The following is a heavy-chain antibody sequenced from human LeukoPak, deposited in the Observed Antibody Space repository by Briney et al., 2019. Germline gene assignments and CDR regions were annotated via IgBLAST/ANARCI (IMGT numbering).Heavy chain of an antibody. CDR1: GFTFGDYA. D-gene: IGHD3-3*01. J-gene: IGHJ3*02. Sequence: GGSLRLSCTASGFTFGDYAMSWVRQAPGKGLEWVGFIRSKAYGGTTEYAASVKGRFTISRDDSKSIAYLQMNSLKTEDTAVYYCTRAGLLRFLEWLSSDAFDIWGQGTMVTVSS. V-gene: IGHV3-49*04. CDR2: IRSKAYGGTT. CDR3: TRAGLLRFLEWLSSDAFDI.